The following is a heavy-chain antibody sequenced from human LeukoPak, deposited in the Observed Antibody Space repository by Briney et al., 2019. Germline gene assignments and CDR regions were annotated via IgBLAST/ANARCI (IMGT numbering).Heavy chain of an antibody. CDR2: ISGSGGSK. CDR3: ARDVEGGTFDI. V-gene: IGHV3-23*01. Sequence: PGGSLRLSCAASGFTFSSYAMSWVRQAPGKGLEWVSTISGSGGSKYYADSVKGRFTISRDNAKNSLFLEMSSLRADDTDVYFCARDVEGGTFDIWGQGTTVTVSS. D-gene: IGHD3-16*01. J-gene: IGHJ3*02. CDR1: GFTFSSYA.